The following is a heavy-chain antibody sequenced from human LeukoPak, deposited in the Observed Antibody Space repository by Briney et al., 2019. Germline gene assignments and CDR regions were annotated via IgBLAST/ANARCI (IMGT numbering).Heavy chain of an antibody. D-gene: IGHD3-9*01. CDR1: GFTFSNAW. V-gene: IGHV3-15*01. Sequence: PGGSLRLSCAASGFTFSNAWMGWVRQAPGKGLEWVGRIKSKTDGGTTDYAAPVKGRFTISRDDSKNTLYLQMNSLKTEDTVVYYCTTRYFDWLLPRWFDPWGQGTLVTVSS. CDR3: TTRYFDWLLPRWFDP. CDR2: IKSKTDGGTT. J-gene: IGHJ5*02.